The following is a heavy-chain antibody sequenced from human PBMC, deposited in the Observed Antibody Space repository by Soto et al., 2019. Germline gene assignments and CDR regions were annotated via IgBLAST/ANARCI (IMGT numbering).Heavy chain of an antibody. CDR3: AKHVAQLVLYDAFDI. Sequence: GESLKISCAASGFTFSSYGMHWVRQAPGKGLEWVAVISYDGSNKYYADSVKGRFTISRDNSKNTLYLQMNSLRAEDTAVYYCAKHVAQLVLYDAFDIWGQGTMVTVSS. V-gene: IGHV3-30*18. CDR2: ISYDGSNK. CDR1: GFTFSSYG. J-gene: IGHJ3*02. D-gene: IGHD6-13*01.